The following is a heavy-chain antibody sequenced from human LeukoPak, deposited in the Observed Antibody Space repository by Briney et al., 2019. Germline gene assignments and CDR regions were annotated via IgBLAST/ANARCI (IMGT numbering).Heavy chain of an antibody. D-gene: IGHD3-3*01. V-gene: IGHV3-21*01. Sequence: GGSLRLSCAAPGFTFSHYTMNWVRQAPGKGLEWVSSITSNSSYIYYAHSVKCLFTISRDNAKNSLYLRMTSLRAEDTTLYYCARDSEHDFWSGYYCLDYWGQGTLVTVSS. CDR2: ITSNSSYI. CDR1: GFTFSHYT. J-gene: IGHJ4*02. CDR3: ARDSEHDFWSGYYCLDY.